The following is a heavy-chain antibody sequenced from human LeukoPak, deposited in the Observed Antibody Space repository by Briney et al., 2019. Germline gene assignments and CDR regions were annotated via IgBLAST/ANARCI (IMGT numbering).Heavy chain of an antibody. J-gene: IGHJ6*04. Sequence: GGSLILSCAASGFTFSSYGMHWVRQAPGKGLEWVAVIWYDGSNKYYADSVKGRFTISRENSKNTLYLQMNSLRAEDTAVYYCATPFGDSPGYGMDVWGEGTTVTVSS. CDR3: ATPFGDSPGYGMDV. V-gene: IGHV3-33*01. D-gene: IGHD2-21*02. CDR2: IWYDGSNK. CDR1: GFTFSSYG.